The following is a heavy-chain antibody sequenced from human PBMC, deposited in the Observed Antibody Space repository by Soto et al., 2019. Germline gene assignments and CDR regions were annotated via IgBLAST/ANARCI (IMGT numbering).Heavy chain of an antibody. CDR3: ARGPGFRGVKPAPFDY. Sequence: QVQLVQSGAEVKKPGASVKVSCKASGYTFTGYYMHWVRQAPGQGLEWMGWINPNSGGTNYAQKFKGRVTMTRDTSISTAYMELSRLRSDDTAVYYCARGPGFRGVKPAPFDYWGQGTLVTVSS. V-gene: IGHV1-2*02. D-gene: IGHD3-10*01. CDR2: INPNSGGT. CDR1: GYTFTGYY. J-gene: IGHJ4*02.